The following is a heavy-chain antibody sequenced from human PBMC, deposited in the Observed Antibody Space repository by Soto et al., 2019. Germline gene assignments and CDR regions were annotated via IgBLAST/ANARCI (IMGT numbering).Heavy chain of an antibody. CDR3: STDIGIYGVDI. CDR2: IKSKTDGGTA. D-gene: IGHD1-26*01. Sequence: EVQLVESGGGFVQPGGSLRLSCVASRFSFTNAWMSWVRQAPGKGPEWVGRIKSKTDGGTADYAAPVKGRFTISRDDSQTTLYLHMDSLKTEDTALYHCSTDIGIYGVDIWGQGTTVTVSS. V-gene: IGHV3-15*01. CDR1: RFSFTNAW. J-gene: IGHJ6*02.